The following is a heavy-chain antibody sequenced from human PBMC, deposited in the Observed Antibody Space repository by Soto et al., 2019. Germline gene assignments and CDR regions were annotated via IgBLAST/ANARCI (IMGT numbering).Heavy chain of an antibody. D-gene: IGHD3-10*01. CDR3: ARGRDGSSDY. J-gene: IGHJ4*02. CDR2: ISSSSNYI. Sequence: EVQLVESGGGLVKPGGSLRLSCAASGFTFSSYSMNWVRQAPGKGLEWVSSISSSSNYIYYADSMKGRFTTSRDNAENSLYLQLNSLRGDDTAVYYCARGRDGSSDYWGQGTLVTVSS. CDR1: GFTFSSYS. V-gene: IGHV3-21*01.